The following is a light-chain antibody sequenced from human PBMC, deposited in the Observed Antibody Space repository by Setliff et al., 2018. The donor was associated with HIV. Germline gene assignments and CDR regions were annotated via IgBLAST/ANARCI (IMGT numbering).Light chain of an antibody. CDR2: DVS. J-gene: IGLJ2*01. Sequence: QSALAQPASVSGSPGQSLTISCTGTSSDVGGYNYVSWYQQHPGKAPKLMIFDVSNRPSGVSNRFSGSKSGNTASLTISGLQAEDEADYYCSSYTTSSTVVFGGGTK. CDR1: SSDVGGYNY. V-gene: IGLV2-14*03. CDR3: SSYTTSSTVV.